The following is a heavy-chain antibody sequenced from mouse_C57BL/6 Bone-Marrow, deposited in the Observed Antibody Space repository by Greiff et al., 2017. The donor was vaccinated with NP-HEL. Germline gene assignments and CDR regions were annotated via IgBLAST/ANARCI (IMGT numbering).Heavy chain of an antibody. CDR2: IDPETGGT. CDR1: GYTFTDYE. D-gene: IGHD1-1*01. Sequence: QVQLQQSGAELVRPGASVTLSCKASGYTFTDYEMHWVKQTPVHGLEWIGAIDPETGGTAYNQKFKGKAILTADKSSSTAYMELRSLTSEDSAVYYCTRERGITTEERYFDVWGTGTTVTVSS. CDR3: TRERGITTEERYFDV. V-gene: IGHV1-15*01. J-gene: IGHJ1*03.